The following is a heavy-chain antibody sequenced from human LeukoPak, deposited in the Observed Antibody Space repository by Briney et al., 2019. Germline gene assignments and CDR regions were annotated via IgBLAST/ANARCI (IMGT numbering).Heavy chain of an antibody. CDR2: IYYSGST. CDR1: GGSLSSYY. V-gene: IGHV4-59*08. CDR3: ARQGSDCSGGSCYYYYFDY. J-gene: IGHJ4*02. Sequence: SETLSLTCTVSGGSLSSYYWSWIRQPPGKGLEWIGYIYYSGSTNYNPSLKSRVTMSVDTSKNQFSLKLSSVTAADTAVYHCARQGSDCSGGSCYYYYFDYWGQGTLVTVSS. D-gene: IGHD2-15*01.